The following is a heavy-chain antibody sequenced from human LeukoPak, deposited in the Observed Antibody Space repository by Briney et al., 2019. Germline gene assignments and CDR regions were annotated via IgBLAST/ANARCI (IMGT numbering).Heavy chain of an antibody. CDR2: IYYSGST. J-gene: IGHJ5*02. V-gene: IGHV4-59*01. D-gene: IGHD3-22*01. CDR1: GGSISSYY. Sequence: SETLSLTCTVSGGSISSYYWSWIRQPPGKGLEWIGYIYYSGSTNYNPSLKSRVTISVDTSKNQSSLKLSSVTAADTAVYYCARGAHYYDPLTNWFDPWGQGTLVTVSS. CDR3: ARGAHYYDPLTNWFDP.